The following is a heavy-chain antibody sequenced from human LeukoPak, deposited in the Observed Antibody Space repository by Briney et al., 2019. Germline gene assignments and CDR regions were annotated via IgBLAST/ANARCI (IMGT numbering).Heavy chain of an antibody. CDR2: ISSSSSYI. CDR1: GFTFSSYS. D-gene: IGHD1-26*01. V-gene: IGHV3-21*01. J-gene: IGHJ4*02. CDR3: ARGIVGADRGYYFDY. Sequence: GGSLRLSCAASGFTFSSYSMNWVRQAPGKGLEWVSSISSSSSYIYYADSVKGRFTISRDNAKNSLYLQMNSLRAEDTAVYYCARGIVGADRGYYFDYWGQGTLVTVSS.